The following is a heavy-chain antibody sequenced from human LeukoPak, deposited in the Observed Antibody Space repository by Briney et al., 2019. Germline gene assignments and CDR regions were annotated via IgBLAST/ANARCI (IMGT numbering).Heavy chain of an antibody. CDR1: GGSISSYY. CDR2: IYTSGST. V-gene: IGHV4-4*07. D-gene: IGHD3-22*01. CDR3: ARAFFTYYYDSSGYRTGHNWFDP. J-gene: IGHJ5*02. Sequence: SETLSLTCTVSGGSISSYYWSRIRQPAGKGLEWIGRIYTSGSTNYNPSLKSRVTMSVDTSKNQFSLKLSSVTAADTAVYYCARAFFTYYYDSSGYRTGHNWFDPWGQGTLVTVSS.